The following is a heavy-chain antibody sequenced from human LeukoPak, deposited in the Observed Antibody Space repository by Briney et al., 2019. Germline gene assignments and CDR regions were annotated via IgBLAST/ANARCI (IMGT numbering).Heavy chain of an antibody. J-gene: IGHJ3*02. CDR1: GYTFTGYY. Sequence: GASVKVSCKASGYTFTGYYMHWVRQAPGQGLEWMGWINPNSGGTNYAQKSQGRVTMTRDTSISTAYMELSRLRSDDTAVYYCARDVGSYLIVGTEAFDIWGQGTMVTVSS. V-gene: IGHV1-2*02. D-gene: IGHD3-22*01. CDR2: INPNSGGT. CDR3: ARDVGSYLIVGTEAFDI.